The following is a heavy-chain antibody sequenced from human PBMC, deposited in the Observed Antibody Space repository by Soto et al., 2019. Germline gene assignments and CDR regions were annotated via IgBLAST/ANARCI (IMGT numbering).Heavy chain of an antibody. Sequence: ASVKVSCKASGYTFTSYGISWVRQAPGQGLEWMGLISPCNGNTNYAQKLQGRVTTTRDTSTSTVYMELRSLRSEDTAVYYCARDPKLCSHYFDYWGQGTLVTVSS. V-gene: IGHV1-18*01. J-gene: IGHJ4*02. CDR3: ARDPKLCSHYFDY. CDR2: ISPCNGNT. D-gene: IGHD3-10*02. CDR1: GYTFTSYG.